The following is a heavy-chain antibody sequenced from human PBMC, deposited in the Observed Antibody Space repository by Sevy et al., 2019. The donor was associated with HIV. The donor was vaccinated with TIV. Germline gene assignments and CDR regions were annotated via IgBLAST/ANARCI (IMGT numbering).Heavy chain of an antibody. CDR3: ARGNPPGGF. V-gene: IGHV1-18*01. CDR2: ISGYSGNI. CDR1: GYSFSNYG. Sequence: ALVKVSCKASGYSFSNYGITWVRQAPGQGLEWMGWISGYSGNIRYSQKVQGRLTMTSDTSTSTAYMELTSLKSDDTATYYCARGNPPGGFWGQGTLVTVSS. D-gene: IGHD3-10*01. J-gene: IGHJ4*02.